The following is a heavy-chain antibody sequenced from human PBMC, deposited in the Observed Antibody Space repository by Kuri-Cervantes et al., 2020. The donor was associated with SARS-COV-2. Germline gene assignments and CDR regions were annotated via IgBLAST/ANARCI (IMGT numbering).Heavy chain of an antibody. CDR2: IYHSGST. CDR1: GGSISSSSYY. J-gene: IGHJ6*03. CDR3: ARDIVVVPAATLDFGYYYYYMDV. Sequence: GSLRLSCTVSGGSISSSSYYWGWIRQPPGKGLEWIGSIYHSGSTYYNPSLKSRVTISVDTSKNQFSLKLTSVTAADTAVYYCARDIVVVPAATLDFGYYYYYMDVWGKGTTVTVSS. D-gene: IGHD2-2*01. V-gene: IGHV4-39*07.